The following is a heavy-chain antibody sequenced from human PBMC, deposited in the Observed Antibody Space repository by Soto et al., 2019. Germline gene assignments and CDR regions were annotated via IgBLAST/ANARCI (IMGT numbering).Heavy chain of an antibody. CDR1: GFTFSSYA. Sequence: EVQLLESGGGLVQPGGSLRLSCAASGFTFSSYAMSWVRQAPGKGLEWVSAISGSGGSTYYADSVKGRFTISRDNSKNTLYLQMTSLRAEDTAVYYCAKGVAARPVPIDYWGQGTLVTVSS. CDR3: AKGVAARPVPIDY. D-gene: IGHD6-6*01. V-gene: IGHV3-23*01. CDR2: ISGSGGST. J-gene: IGHJ4*02.